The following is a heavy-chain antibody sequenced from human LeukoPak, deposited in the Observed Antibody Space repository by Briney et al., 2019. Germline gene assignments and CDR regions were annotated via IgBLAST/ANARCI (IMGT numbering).Heavy chain of an antibody. Sequence: SETLSLTCGVSGGSVSSYYWSWIRQSPGKGLEWIGYVYYTGSTNYNPSLKSRVTMFEDKSKNQFSLRLYSVTVADTAGYYCARPFAYSSSSDFDYWGQGSLVTVSS. CDR3: ARPFAYSSSSDFDY. CDR1: GGSVSSYY. V-gene: IGHV4-59*08. J-gene: IGHJ4*02. CDR2: VYYTGST. D-gene: IGHD6-6*01.